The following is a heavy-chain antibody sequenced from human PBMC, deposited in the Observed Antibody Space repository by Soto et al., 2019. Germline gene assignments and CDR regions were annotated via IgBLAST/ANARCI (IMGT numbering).Heavy chain of an antibody. J-gene: IGHJ6*02. CDR3: ARDFAPAAMEGHTDYYYYGMDV. CDR2: INPSGGST. V-gene: IGHV1-46*01. Sequence: GASVKVSCKASGYTFTSYYMHWVRQAPGQGLEWMGIINPSGGSTSYAQKFQGRVTMTRDTSTSTVYMELSSLRSEDTAVYYCARDFAPAAMEGHTDYYYYGMDVWGQGTTVTVSS. CDR1: GYTFTSYY. D-gene: IGHD2-2*01.